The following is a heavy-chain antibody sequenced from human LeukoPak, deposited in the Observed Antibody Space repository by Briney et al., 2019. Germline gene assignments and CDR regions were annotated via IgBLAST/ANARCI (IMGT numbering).Heavy chain of an antibody. CDR2: IWYDGSNK. J-gene: IGHJ4*02. Sequence: GGSLRLSCAASGFTFSSYGMHWVRQAPGKGLEWVAVIWYDGSNKYYTDSVMGRFTVSRDNSKNTLYLQVNSLRAEDTAVYYCARLQRRTIDYWGQGTLVTVSS. CDR3: ARLQRRTIDY. CDR1: GFTFSSYG. D-gene: IGHD4-11*01. V-gene: IGHV3-33*01.